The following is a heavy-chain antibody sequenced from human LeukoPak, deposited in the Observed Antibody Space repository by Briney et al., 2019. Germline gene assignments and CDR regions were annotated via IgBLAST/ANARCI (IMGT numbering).Heavy chain of an antibody. D-gene: IGHD5-24*01. CDR2: IYPGDSDT. J-gene: IGHJ4*02. V-gene: IGHV5-51*01. CDR3: ARHPRTDDYNRLN. CDR1: GYSFSIFW. Sequence: GESLKISCQTSGYSFSIFWIGWVRQMPGKGLEWMGIIYPGDSDTRYSPSFQGQVTISADKSSNTAYLQWTTLQASDTAIYYCARHPRTDDYNRLNWGQGTPVTVSS.